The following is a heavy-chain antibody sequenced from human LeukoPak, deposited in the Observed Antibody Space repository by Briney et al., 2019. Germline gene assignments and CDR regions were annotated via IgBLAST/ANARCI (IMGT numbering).Heavy chain of an antibody. CDR3: ARFTPQGYGWGGYNRFDP. CDR2: IYSKGAT. CDR1: GDSVSSPNSY. J-gene: IGHJ5*02. D-gene: IGHD3-16*01. V-gene: IGHV4-61*02. Sequence: PSQTLSLTCTVSGDSVSSPNSYWTWIRQPAGKGLEWIGRIYSKGATNYNPTLRSRITISLDTSKNQLSLQLISVTAADTAVYYCARFTPQGYGWGGYNRFDPWGQGTLVTVSS.